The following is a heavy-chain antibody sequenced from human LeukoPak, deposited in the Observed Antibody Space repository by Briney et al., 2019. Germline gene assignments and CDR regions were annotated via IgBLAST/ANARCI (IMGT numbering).Heavy chain of an antibody. CDR3: AREANLGWFDP. Sequence: GGSLRLSCAASGFTFSSYEMNWVRQAPGKGLEWVSYISSSGSTIYYADSVKGRFTTSRDNAKNSLYLQMNSLRAEDTAVYYCAREANLGWFDPWGQGTLVTVSS. J-gene: IGHJ5*02. D-gene: IGHD7-27*01. CDR1: GFTFSSYE. V-gene: IGHV3-48*03. CDR2: ISSSGSTI.